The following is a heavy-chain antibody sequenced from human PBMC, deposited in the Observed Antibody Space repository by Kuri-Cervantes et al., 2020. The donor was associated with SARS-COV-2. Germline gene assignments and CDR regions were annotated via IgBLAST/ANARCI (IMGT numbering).Heavy chain of an antibody. CDR2: ISSSSSYI. Sequence: GGSLRLSCAASGFTFSSYSMNWVRQAPGKGLEWVSSISSSSSYIYYADSVKGRFTISRDNAKNTLYLQMNSLRAEDTAVYYCAKPGITMVRGVIYWFDPWGQGTLVTVSS. CDR1: GFTFSSYS. J-gene: IGHJ5*02. D-gene: IGHD3-10*01. V-gene: IGHV3-21*04. CDR3: AKPGITMVRGVIYWFDP.